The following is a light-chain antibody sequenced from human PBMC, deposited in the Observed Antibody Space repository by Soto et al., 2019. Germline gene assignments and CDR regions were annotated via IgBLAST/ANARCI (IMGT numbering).Light chain of an antibody. CDR1: QSVSSN. CDR3: QQCNDWPPIT. Sequence: EIVLTQSPDTLSLSPGERATLSCRASQSVSSNLAWYQQKPGQAPRLLIYDASTRATVIPARFSGSGSGTEFTLTISSLQSEDFAVYYCQQCNDWPPITFGQGTRLEIK. CDR2: DAS. V-gene: IGKV3-15*01. J-gene: IGKJ5*01.